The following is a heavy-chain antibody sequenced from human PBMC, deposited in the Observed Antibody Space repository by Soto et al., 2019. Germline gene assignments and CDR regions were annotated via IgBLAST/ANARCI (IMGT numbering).Heavy chain of an antibody. CDR2: ISGSGGST. Sequence: EVQLLESGGGLVQPGGSLRLSCAASGFTFSSYAMSWVRQAPGKGLEWVSAISGSGGSTYYADSVKGRVTISRDNSNNPLYLHKHSLSAEDTAEYYGAKHPSYYLFSGYYSAYYYYMVVWGKGTTVAVCS. D-gene: IGHD3-3*01. V-gene: IGHV3-23*01. J-gene: IGHJ6*03. CDR3: AKHPSYYLFSGYYSAYYYYMVV. CDR1: GFTFSSYA.